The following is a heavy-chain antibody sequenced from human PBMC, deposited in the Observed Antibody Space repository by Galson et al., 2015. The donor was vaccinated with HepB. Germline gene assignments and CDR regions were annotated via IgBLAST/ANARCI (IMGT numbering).Heavy chain of an antibody. J-gene: IGHJ4*02. Sequence: SVKVSCKASGGTFSSYSISWVRQAPGQGLEWMGGIIPIFGTTNYAQKFQGRVVITADESTSTAYMELSSLRSEDTAVYYCARERSTPALYYFDYWGQGTLVTVSS. V-gene: IGHV1-69*13. CDR2: IIPIFGTT. CDR3: ARERSTPALYYFDY. CDR1: GGTFSSYS. D-gene: IGHD2-15*01.